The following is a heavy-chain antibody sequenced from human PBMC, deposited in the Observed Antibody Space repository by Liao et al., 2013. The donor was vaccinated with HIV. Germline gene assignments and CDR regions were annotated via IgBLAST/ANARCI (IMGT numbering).Heavy chain of an antibody. CDR3: ARDGYYDSSGYSSEDAFDI. D-gene: IGHD3-22*01. CDR2: IYASGST. Sequence: QVQLQQWGAGLLKPSETLSLTCAVYGGSISSDYWNWIRQPAGKGLEWIGRIYASGSTNFNPSLESRVTMSVDTSKNQFSLKLSSVTAADTAVYYCARDGYYDSSGYSSEDAFDIWGQGTMVTVSS. CDR1: GGSISSDY. V-gene: IGHV4-59*10. J-gene: IGHJ3*02.